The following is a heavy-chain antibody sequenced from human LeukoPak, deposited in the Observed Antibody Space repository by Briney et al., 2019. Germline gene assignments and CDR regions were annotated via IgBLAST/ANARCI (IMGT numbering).Heavy chain of an antibody. CDR1: GYTFTSYG. D-gene: IGHD3-10*01. V-gene: IGHV1-18*04. CDR2: ISAYNGNT. CDR3: ARGGITMVRGVVTLNWFDP. J-gene: IGHJ5*02. Sequence: ASVKVSCKASGYTFTSYGISWVRQAPGQGLEWMGWISAYNGNTNYAQKLQGRVTMTTDTSTSTAYMEVRSLRSDDTAVYYCARGGITMVRGVVTLNWFDPWGQGTLVTVSS.